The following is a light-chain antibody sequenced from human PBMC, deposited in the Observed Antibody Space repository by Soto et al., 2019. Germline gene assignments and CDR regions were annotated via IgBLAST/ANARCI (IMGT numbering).Light chain of an antibody. J-gene: IGLJ2*01. CDR3: QSYDSSLSGLHVV. Sequence: QAVVTQPPSVSGAPGQRVTISCTGSSSNIGAGYDVHWYQQLPGTAPKLLIYGNSNRPSGVPDRFSGSKSGTSASLAITGLQAEDEADYYCQSYDSSLSGLHVVFGGGTKVTVL. CDR2: GNS. V-gene: IGLV1-40*01. CDR1: SSNIGAGYD.